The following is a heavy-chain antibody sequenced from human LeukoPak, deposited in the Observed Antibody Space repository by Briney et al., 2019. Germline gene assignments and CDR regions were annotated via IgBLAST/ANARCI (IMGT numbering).Heavy chain of an antibody. CDR1: GFTFSSYD. CDR3: AKDEKMATTDYFDY. V-gene: IGHV3-30*18. CDR2: ISYDGSNK. Sequence: GGSLRLSCAASGFTFSSYDMHWVRQAPGKGLEWVAVISYDGSNKYYADSVKGRFTISRDNSKNTLYLQMNSLRAEDTAVYYCAKDEKMATTDYFDYWGQGTLVTVSS. D-gene: IGHD5-24*01. J-gene: IGHJ4*02.